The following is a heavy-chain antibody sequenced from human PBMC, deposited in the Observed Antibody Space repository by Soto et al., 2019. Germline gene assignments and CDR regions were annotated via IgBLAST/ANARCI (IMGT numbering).Heavy chain of an antibody. V-gene: IGHV4-61*01. CDR3: ARVERGTATTVVDAFDI. J-gene: IGHJ3*02. CDR2: MSHSGGT. D-gene: IGHD1-1*01. CDR1: GGSVNSGNYY. Sequence: PSETLSLSCAVFGGSVNSGNYYWSWIRQPPGKGLEWIGEMSHSGGTHFNPSLKSRVTISVDTSKNQFSLKMSSVTAADTALYYCARVERGTATTVVDAFDIWGPGTMVTVSS.